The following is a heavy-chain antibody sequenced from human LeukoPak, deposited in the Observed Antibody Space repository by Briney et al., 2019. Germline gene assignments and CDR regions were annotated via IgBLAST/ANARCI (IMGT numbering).Heavy chain of an antibody. CDR1: GGSISSYY. J-gene: IGHJ5*02. V-gene: IGHV4-59*01. CDR3: ARHGTPGTNLNWFDP. CDR2: IYYSGST. Sequence: SETLSLTCTVSGGSISSYYWSWIRQPPGRGLEWIGYIYYSGSTNYNPSLKSRVTISVDTSKSQFSLKLSSVTAADTAVYYCARHGTPGTNLNWFDPWGQGTLVTVSS. D-gene: IGHD1-1*01.